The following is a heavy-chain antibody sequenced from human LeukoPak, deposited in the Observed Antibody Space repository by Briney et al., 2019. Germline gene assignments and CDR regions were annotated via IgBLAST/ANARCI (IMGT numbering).Heavy chain of an antibody. CDR1: GFTFDDYA. CDR3: ARGDLVGKNDY. D-gene: IGHD5-12*01. V-gene: IGHV3-9*01. J-gene: IGHJ4*02. Sequence: GGSLRLSCAASGFTFDDYAMHWVRQAPGKGLEWVSGISWNSGSIGYADSVKGRFTISRDNAKNSLYLQMNSLRAEDTAVYYCARGDLVGKNDYWGQGTLVTVSS. CDR2: ISWNSGSI.